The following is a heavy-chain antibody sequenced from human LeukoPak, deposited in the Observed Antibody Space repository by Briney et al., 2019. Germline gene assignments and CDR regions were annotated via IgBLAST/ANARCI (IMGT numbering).Heavy chain of an antibody. CDR2: ISSSGSTI. CDR3: ARYDSSGYYVGAFDI. J-gene: IGHJ3*02. CDR1: GFTFSDYY. D-gene: IGHD3-22*01. Sequence: GGSLRLSCAAPGFTFSDYYMSWIRQAPGKGLEWVSYISSSGSTIYYADSVKGRFTISRDNAKNSLYLQMNSLRAEDTAVYYCARYDSSGYYVGAFDIWGQGTMVTVSS. V-gene: IGHV3-11*04.